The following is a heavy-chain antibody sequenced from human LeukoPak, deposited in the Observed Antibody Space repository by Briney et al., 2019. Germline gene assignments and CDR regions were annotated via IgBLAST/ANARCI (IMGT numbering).Heavy chain of an antibody. D-gene: IGHD6-13*01. Sequence: GSLRLSCAASGFTFSSYSMNWVRQAPGKGLEWVSHISSSSSTIYYADSVKGRFTISRDNAKNSLYLQMNSLRAEDTAVYYCARDLSYSSSWYTDLNWFDPWGQGTLVTVSS. CDR1: GFTFSSYS. V-gene: IGHV3-48*04. J-gene: IGHJ5*02. CDR2: ISSSSSTI. CDR3: ARDLSYSSSWYTDLNWFDP.